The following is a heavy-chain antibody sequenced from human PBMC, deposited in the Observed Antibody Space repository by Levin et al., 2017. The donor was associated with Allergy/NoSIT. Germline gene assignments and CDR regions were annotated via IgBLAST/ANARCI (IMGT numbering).Heavy chain of an antibody. V-gene: IGHV3-30-3*01. CDR1: GFTFSSYA. Sequence: GGSLRLSCAASGFTFSSYAMHWVRQAPGKGLEWVAVISYDGSNKYYADSVKGRFTISRDNSKNTLYLQMNSLRAEDTAVYYCAREIEASFDYWGQGTLVTVSS. CDR3: AREIEASFDY. J-gene: IGHJ4*02. CDR2: ISYDGSNK.